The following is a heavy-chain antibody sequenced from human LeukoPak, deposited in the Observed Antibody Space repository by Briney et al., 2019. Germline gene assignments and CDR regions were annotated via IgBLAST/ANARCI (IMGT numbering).Heavy chain of an antibody. CDR2: VDHRGII. CDR3: ARRQLWLLWYFDY. J-gene: IGHJ4*02. D-gene: IGHD5-18*01. Sequence: PSETLSLTCAVYSTSFNDYYWSWLRQSPGKRLEWIGEVDHRGIISYNPSLKSRITISADTSKSHFSLNLTSVTAADTAVYYCARRQLWLLWYFDYWGQGTPVTVSS. V-gene: IGHV4-34*01. CDR1: STSFNDYY.